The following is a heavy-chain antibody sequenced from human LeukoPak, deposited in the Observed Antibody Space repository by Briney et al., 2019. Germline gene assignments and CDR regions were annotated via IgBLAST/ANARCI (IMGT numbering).Heavy chain of an antibody. J-gene: IGHJ6*02. CDR2: ISGSGGST. V-gene: IGHV3-23*01. D-gene: IGHD1-7*01. CDR3: AKGARNWNYPYYYYGMDV. Sequence: PGGSLRLSCAASGFTFSSYAMSWVRQAPGKGLEWVSAISGSGGSTYYADSVKGRFTISRDNSKNTLYLQMNSLRAEDTAVYYCAKGARNWNYPYYYYGMDVWGQGTTVTVSS. CDR1: GFTFSSYA.